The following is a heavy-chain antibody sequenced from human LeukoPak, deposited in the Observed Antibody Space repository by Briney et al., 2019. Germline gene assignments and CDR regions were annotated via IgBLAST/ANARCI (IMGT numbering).Heavy chain of an antibody. CDR1: GFPFSSYW. J-gene: IGHJ4*02. D-gene: IGHD3-22*01. CDR3: ARDHYSGYYVY. V-gene: IGHV3-7*01. CDR2: LNQDGSAK. Sequence: GGSLRLSCAASGFPFSSYWMTWVRQAPGKGLEWVANLNQDGSAKYYVDSVKGRFSISRDNAKNSLYLEMNSLRADDTAMYYFARDHYSGYYVYWGQGTLVTVSS.